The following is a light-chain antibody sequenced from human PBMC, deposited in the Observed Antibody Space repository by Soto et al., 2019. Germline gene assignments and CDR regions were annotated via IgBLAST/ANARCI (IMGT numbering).Light chain of an antibody. Sequence: EIVMTQSPATLSVSLGERVTLSCRASQSVSTTLAWYQQKPGQAPRLLIYGASTRATGIPARFSGSGSGTEFTLIIGSLQSEDFAVYYCHQYNNWPPAFGGGTKVEIK. J-gene: IGKJ4*01. CDR1: QSVSTT. CDR2: GAS. V-gene: IGKV3-15*01. CDR3: HQYNNWPPA.